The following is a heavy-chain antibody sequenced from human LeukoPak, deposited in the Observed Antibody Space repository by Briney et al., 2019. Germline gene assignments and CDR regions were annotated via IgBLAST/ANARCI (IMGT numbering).Heavy chain of an antibody. Sequence: PGASVKVSCKASGGTFSSYAISWVRQAPGQGLEWMGGIIPIFGTANYAQKFQGRVTITADESTSTAYMELSSLRSEDTAVYYCARDLGPPLRYFDWFKGYAFDIWGQGTMVTVSS. V-gene: IGHV1-69*13. CDR1: GGTFSSYA. D-gene: IGHD3-9*01. CDR2: IIPIFGTA. J-gene: IGHJ3*02. CDR3: ARDLGPPLRYFDWFKGYAFDI.